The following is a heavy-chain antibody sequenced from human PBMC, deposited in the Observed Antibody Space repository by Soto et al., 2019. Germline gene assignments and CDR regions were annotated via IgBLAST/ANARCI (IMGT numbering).Heavy chain of an antibody. CDR2: INSDGSST. V-gene: IGHV3-74*01. D-gene: IGHD2-15*01. CDR3: ASGPCSGGSCFFDY. Sequence: GGSLRLSCAASGFTFSSYWMHWVRQAPGKGLVWVSRINSDGSSTSYADSVKGRFTISRDNAKNTLYLQMNSLRAEDTAVYYCASGPCSGGSCFFDYWGQGTLVTVSS. CDR1: GFTFSSYW. J-gene: IGHJ4*02.